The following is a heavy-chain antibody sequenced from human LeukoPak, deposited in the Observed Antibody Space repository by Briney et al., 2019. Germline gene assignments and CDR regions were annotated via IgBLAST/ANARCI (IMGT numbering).Heavy chain of an antibody. J-gene: IGHJ4*02. CDR3: ARNPRIAAANDY. CDR1: GGSISSSSYY. V-gene: IGHV4-39*07. CDR2: IYYSGST. Sequence: SETLSLTCTVSGGSISSSSYYWGWIRQPPGKGLEWIGSIYYSGSTYYNPSLKSRVTISVVTSKNQFSLKLSSVTAADTAVYYCARNPRIAAANDYWGQGALVTVSS. D-gene: IGHD6-13*01.